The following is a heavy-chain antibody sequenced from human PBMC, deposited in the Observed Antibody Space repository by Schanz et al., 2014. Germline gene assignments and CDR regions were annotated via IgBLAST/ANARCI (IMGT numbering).Heavy chain of an antibody. Sequence: QVQLVESWGGVVQPGRSLRLSCAASGFMFSSYGMHWVRQAPGKGLEWVGVISYDGSKKSYADSVKGRFTISRDNSKNTLYLQMNSLRAEDTAVYYCARDFHGYGPHLDYWGQGSLVTVSS. J-gene: IGHJ4*02. D-gene: IGHD5-12*01. CDR1: GFMFSSYG. CDR3: ARDFHGYGPHLDY. CDR2: ISYDGSKK. V-gene: IGHV3-30*03.